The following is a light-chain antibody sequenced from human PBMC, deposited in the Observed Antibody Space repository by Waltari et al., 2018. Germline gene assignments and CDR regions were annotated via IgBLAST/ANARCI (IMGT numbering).Light chain of an antibody. CDR1: TLGAKY. V-gene: IGLV3-1*01. Sequence: SYELTQPPSVSVSPGQTASITCSGDTLGAKYVSWYQQRPGQSPMLVIYQDVKRPSGIPGRVSGANSGDTATLTISGTQAMDEADYYCQTWDSSVVFGGGTKLTVL. J-gene: IGLJ2*01. CDR2: QDV. CDR3: QTWDSSVV.